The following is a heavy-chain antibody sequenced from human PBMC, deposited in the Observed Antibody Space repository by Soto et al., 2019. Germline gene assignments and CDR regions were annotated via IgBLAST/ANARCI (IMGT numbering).Heavy chain of an antibody. CDR1: GYTFTNYF. V-gene: IGHV1-18*01. CDR3: ARENYYSGMDV. CDR2: ISAYNGNT. J-gene: IGHJ6*02. Sequence: QAHLVQSGAEVKKPGASVKVSCKASGYTFTNYFITWVRQAPGQGLEGMGRISAYNGNTNYAQMLHGRVTMTTDTSTATAYMEMRSLRSDDTAVYYCARENYYSGMDVWGQGTTVTVSS.